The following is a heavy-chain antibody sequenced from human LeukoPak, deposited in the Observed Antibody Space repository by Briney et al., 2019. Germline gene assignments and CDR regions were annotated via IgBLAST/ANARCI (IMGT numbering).Heavy chain of an antibody. CDR1: GGTFSSYA. Sequence: SVKVSCKASGGTFSSYAISWVRQAPGRGLEWMGGIIPIFGTANYAQKFQGRVTTTADESTSTAYMELSSLRSEDTAVYYCAREDIVVVPAAKDYYYYGMDVWGQGTTVTVSS. D-gene: IGHD2-2*01. J-gene: IGHJ6*02. V-gene: IGHV1-69*13. CDR2: IIPIFGTA. CDR3: AREDIVVVPAAKDYYYYGMDV.